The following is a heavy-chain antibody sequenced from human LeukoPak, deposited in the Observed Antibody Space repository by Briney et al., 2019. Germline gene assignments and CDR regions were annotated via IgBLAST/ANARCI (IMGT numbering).Heavy chain of an antibody. Sequence: GASVKVSCKASGYTFTSYGISWVRQAPGQGLEWMGWISAYNGNTNYAQKLQGRVTITADESTSTAYMELSSLRSEDTAVYYCARVGRDYYYMDVWGKGSTVTISS. CDR2: ISAYNGNT. V-gene: IGHV1-18*01. CDR1: GYTFTSYG. CDR3: ARVGRDYYYMDV. D-gene: IGHD1-26*01. J-gene: IGHJ6*03.